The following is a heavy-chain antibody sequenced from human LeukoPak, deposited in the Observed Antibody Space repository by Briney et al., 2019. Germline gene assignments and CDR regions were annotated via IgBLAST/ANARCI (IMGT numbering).Heavy chain of an antibody. Sequence: GGSLRLSCAASGFTFSSYAMHWVRQAPGKGLEWVAVISYDGSSKYYADSVKGRFIISRDNSKNTLYLQMNSLRAEDTAVYYCAKDFSELRLGELSLYFDYWGQGTLVTVSS. V-gene: IGHV3-30*18. D-gene: IGHD3-16*02. CDR3: AKDFSELRLGELSLYFDY. CDR2: ISYDGSSK. J-gene: IGHJ4*02. CDR1: GFTFSSYA.